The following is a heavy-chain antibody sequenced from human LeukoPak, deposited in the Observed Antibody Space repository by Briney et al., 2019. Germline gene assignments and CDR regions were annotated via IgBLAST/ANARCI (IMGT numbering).Heavy chain of an antibody. CDR3: AKDGMVRGDPFDY. CDR2: ISYDGSNK. V-gene: IGHV3-30*18. J-gene: IGHJ4*02. D-gene: IGHD3-10*01. CDR1: GFTFSNYG. Sequence: PGGSLRLSCAASGFTFSNYGMHWVRQAPGKGLEWVAVISYDGSNKYYADSVKGRFTISRDNSKNTLYLQMNSLRAEDTAVYYCAKDGMVRGDPFDYWGQGTLVTVSS.